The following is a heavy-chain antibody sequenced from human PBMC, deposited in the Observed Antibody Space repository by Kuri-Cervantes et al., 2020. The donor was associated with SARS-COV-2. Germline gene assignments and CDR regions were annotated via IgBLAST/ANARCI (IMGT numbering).Heavy chain of an antibody. J-gene: IGHJ4*02. V-gene: IGHV3-30-3*01. CDR2: ISYDGGNK. CDR1: GFTFSSYA. Sequence: GESLKISCAASGFTFSSYAMHWVRQAPGKGLEWVAVISYDGGNKYYADSVKGRFTISRDNSKNTLYLQMNSLRAEDTAVYYCARGGDDFWSGYYTGDYWGQGTMVTVSS. CDR3: ARGGDDFWSGYYTGDY. D-gene: IGHD3-3*01.